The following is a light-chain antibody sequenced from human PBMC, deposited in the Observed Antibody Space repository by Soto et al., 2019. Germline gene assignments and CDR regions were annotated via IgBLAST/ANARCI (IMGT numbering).Light chain of an antibody. Sequence: QSALTQPASVSGSPGQSITISCTGTSSDVGSYNFVSWYQQYPGKAPKLMIYESSKRPSGVSNRFSGSKSGNTASLTISGLQAEDEADYHCCSYAGSTTFVVFGGGTKLTVL. CDR2: ESS. J-gene: IGLJ2*01. CDR1: SSDVGSYNF. CDR3: CSYAGSTTFVV. V-gene: IGLV2-23*01.